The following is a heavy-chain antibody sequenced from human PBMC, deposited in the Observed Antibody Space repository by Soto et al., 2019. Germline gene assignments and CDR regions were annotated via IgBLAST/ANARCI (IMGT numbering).Heavy chain of an antibody. Sequence: PSETLSLTCAVPGGSISSVSYYWGWVRQPPGKGLEWIGSIYYSGSTYYNPSLKSRVTISVDTSKNQFSLKLSSVTAADTAVYYCARPGDIVVVPAARTRAGAFDIWGKGTMVT. D-gene: IGHD2-2*01. CDR1: GGSISSVSYY. V-gene: IGHV4-39*01. J-gene: IGHJ3*02. CDR3: ARPGDIVVVPAARTRAGAFDI. CDR2: IYYSGST.